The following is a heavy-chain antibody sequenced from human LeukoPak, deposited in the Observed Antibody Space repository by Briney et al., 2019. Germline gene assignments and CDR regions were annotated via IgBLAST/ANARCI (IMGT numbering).Heavy chain of an antibody. CDR1: GYTFTGYY. V-gene: IGHV1-2*06. D-gene: IGHD6-19*01. J-gene: IGHJ4*02. CDR3: ARVLSSGWESTDY. CDR2: INPNSGGT. Sequence: ASVKVSCKASGYTFTGYYRHWVRQAPGQGLEWMGRINPNSGGTNYAQKFQGRVTMTRDTSISTAYMELSRLRSDDTAVYYCARVLSSGWESTDYWGQGTLVTVS.